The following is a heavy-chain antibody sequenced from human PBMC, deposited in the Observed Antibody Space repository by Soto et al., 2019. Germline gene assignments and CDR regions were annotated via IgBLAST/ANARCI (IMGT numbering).Heavy chain of an antibody. V-gene: IGHV4-34*01. CDR3: ARREYSSSSNYFDY. D-gene: IGHD6-6*01. Sequence: QVQLQQWGAGLLKPSETLSLTCAVYGGSFSGYYWSWIRQPPGKGLEWIGEINHSGSTNYNPSLKSRVTISVDTSKNQFSLKLSSVTAADTAVYYCARREYSSSSNYFDYWGQGTLVTVSS. J-gene: IGHJ4*02. CDR1: GGSFSGYY. CDR2: INHSGST.